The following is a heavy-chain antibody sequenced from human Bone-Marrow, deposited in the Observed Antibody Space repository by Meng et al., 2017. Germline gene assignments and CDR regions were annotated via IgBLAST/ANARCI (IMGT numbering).Heavy chain of an antibody. D-gene: IGHD3-16*01. CDR1: GSSISNDENY. J-gene: IGHJ5*02. Sequence: QVQLQESGPGLVKPSQPLSLTCTVSGSSISNDENYWSWIRQSPGEGLEWIGYMHYNGITYYNPSLRSRATILVDTSKNEFSLKLSSVTAADTAVYYCARDLNAGGILVSWGQGTLVTVSS. CDR2: MHYNGIT. CDR3: ARDLNAGGILVS. V-gene: IGHV4-30-4*08.